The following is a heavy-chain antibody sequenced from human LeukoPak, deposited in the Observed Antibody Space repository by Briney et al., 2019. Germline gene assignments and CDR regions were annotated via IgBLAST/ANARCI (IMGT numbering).Heavy chain of an antibody. CDR1: GGSISSYY. V-gene: IGHV4-59*01. D-gene: IGHD1-26*01. CDR3: ARVGARGPVFDY. Sequence: SETLSLTCTVSGGSISSYYWSWIRQPPGKGLEWIGYIYYSGSTNYNPSLKSRVTISVDTSKSQFSLKLSSVTAADTAVYYCARVGARGPVFDYWGQGTLVTVSS. CDR2: IYYSGST. J-gene: IGHJ4*02.